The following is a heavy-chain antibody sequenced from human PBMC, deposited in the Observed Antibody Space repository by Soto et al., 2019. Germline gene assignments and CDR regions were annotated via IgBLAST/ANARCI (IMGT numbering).Heavy chain of an antibody. CDR2: ISDDGSTA. D-gene: IGHD1-1*01. CDR1: GFTFSAYW. J-gene: IGHJ4*02. Sequence: GGSLRLSCSVSGFTFSAYWMHWVRQVPGKGLTWVSRISDDGSTATYADSVKGRFVISRDNTKNSLYLEMNTLRADDSGLYYCARGPRVSSTGTGAHWGRGTLVTVSS. V-gene: IGHV3-74*01. CDR3: ARGPRVSSTGTGAH.